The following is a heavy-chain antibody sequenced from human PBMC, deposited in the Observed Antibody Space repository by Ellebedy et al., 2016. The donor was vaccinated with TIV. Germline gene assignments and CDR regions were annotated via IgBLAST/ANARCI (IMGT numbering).Heavy chain of an antibody. J-gene: IGHJ4*02. D-gene: IGHD6-19*01. Sequence: MPSETLSLTCAVHGGSLSSDYWSWIRQSPETGLEWIGEINHSGSTSYNPSLKSRVSISVDTPKKQFSLKMSSVTAADTAVYYCARAFQYSSGWAFDYWGQGTLVTVSS. CDR2: INHSGST. CDR1: GGSLSSDY. CDR3: ARAFQYSSGWAFDY. V-gene: IGHV4-34*01.